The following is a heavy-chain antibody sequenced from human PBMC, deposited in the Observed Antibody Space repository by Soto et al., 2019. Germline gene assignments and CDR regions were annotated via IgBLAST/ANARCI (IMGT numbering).Heavy chain of an antibody. V-gene: IGHV4-30-4*01. Sequence: QVQLQESGPGLVKPSQTLSLTCTVSGGSISSGDYYWSWIRQPPGKGLEWIGYIYYSGSTYYTASLKSRVTISVDTSKNQFSLKLRSVTAADTAVYYCSRGLGVYSGYIWGQGTLVTVSS. CDR2: IYYSGST. CDR3: SRGLGVYSGYI. J-gene: IGHJ4*02. D-gene: IGHD5-12*01. CDR1: GGSISSGDYY.